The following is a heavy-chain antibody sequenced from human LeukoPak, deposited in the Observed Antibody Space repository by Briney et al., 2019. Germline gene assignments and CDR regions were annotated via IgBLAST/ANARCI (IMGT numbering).Heavy chain of an antibody. D-gene: IGHD3-10*01. Sequence: SETLSLTCTVSGGSISSSSYYWGWIRQPPGKGLEWIGSIYYSGSTYYNPSLKSRVTISVDTSKNQFSLKLSSVTAADTAVYYCARVGRLLWFGESDYFDYWGQGTLVTVSS. CDR3: ARVGRLLWFGESDYFDY. V-gene: IGHV4-39*07. J-gene: IGHJ4*02. CDR1: GGSISSSSYY. CDR2: IYYSGST.